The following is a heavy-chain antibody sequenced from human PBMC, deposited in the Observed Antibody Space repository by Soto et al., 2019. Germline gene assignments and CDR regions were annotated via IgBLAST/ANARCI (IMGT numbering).Heavy chain of an antibody. V-gene: IGHV1-18*04. CDR2: ISPYNGNT. D-gene: IGHD6-6*01. Sequence: QVQLVQSGAEVKKPGASVKVSCKASGYTFPSYGISWVRQAPGQGLEWMGWISPYNGNTNYAQKLKGRVTMTTDPSTSTAYMELRSLRSDDTAVYYCARDICTGPCGGSSYLPFDYWGQGTLVTVSS. CDR1: GYTFPSYG. J-gene: IGHJ4*02. CDR3: ARDICTGPCGGSSYLPFDY.